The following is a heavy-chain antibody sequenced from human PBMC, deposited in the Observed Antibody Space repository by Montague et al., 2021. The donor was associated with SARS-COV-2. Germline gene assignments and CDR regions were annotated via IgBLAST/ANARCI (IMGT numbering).Heavy chain of an antibody. CDR2: LCEGTTS. Sequence: SETLSLTCAVSGGSIRSTSLYWGWLRPSPGKGLNWIGYLCEGTTSYYNPSLKSRVAISLDTPNNQFSLKITSLIVADTAIYYCVTPGQTTVAGQFDYWGPGILVTVSS. CDR3: VTPGQTTVAGQFDY. V-gene: IGHV4-39*07. J-gene: IGHJ4*02. CDR1: GGSIRSTSLY. D-gene: IGHD6-19*01.